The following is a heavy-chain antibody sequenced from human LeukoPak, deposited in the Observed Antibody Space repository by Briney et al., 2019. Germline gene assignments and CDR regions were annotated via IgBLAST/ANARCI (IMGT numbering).Heavy chain of an antibody. CDR2: ISSSSSYT. CDR3: ARWSAIRGYSYGYLDP. V-gene: IGHV3-11*03. J-gene: IGHJ5*02. Sequence: PGGSLRLSCAASGFTFSDYYMSWIRQAPGKGLEWVSYISSSSSYTNYADSVKGRFTISRDNAKNSLYLQMNSLRAEDTAAYYCARWSAIRGYSYGYLDPWGQGTLVTVSS. CDR1: GFTFSDYY. D-gene: IGHD5-18*01.